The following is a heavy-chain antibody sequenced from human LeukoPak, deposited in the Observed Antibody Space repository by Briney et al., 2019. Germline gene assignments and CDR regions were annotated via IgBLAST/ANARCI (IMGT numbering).Heavy chain of an antibody. D-gene: IGHD3-16*01. CDR3: ATSWGPDTSAFRWGRDGMDV. CDR2: ISGSGGNT. CDR1: GFTFSSYA. V-gene: IGHV3-23*01. Sequence: PGGSLRLFCAASGFTFSSYAMSWVRQAPGKGLEWVSGISGSGGNTYYADSVKGRFTISRDSSKNTVYLQMNSLRAEDTAVYYCATSWGPDTSAFRWGRDGMDVWGQGTTVIVS. J-gene: IGHJ6*02.